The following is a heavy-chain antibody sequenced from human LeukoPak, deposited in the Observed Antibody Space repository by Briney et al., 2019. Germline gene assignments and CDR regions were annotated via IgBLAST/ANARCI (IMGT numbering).Heavy chain of an antibody. V-gene: IGHV3-23*01. CDR3: ATLRETYCGGDCYSFDY. CDR1: GFTFSSYA. CDR2: ISGSGGST. J-gene: IGHJ4*02. D-gene: IGHD2-21*01. Sequence: AGGSLRLSCAASGFTFSSYAMSWVRQAPGKGLEWVSAISGSGGSTYYADSVKGRFTISRDNSKNTLYLQMNSLRAEDTAVYYRATLRETYCGGDCYSFDYWGQGTLVTVSS.